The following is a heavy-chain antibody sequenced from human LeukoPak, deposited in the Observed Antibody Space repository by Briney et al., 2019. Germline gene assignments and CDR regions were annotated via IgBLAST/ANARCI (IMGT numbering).Heavy chain of an antibody. CDR2: IYPGDSDT. Sequence: GESLKISCKGSGYSFTSYWIGWVRQMPGKGLEWMGIIYPGDSDTRYSPSFQSQVTISADKSISTAYLQWSSLKASDTAMYYCARIATMVRGVIIALDYWGQGTLVTVSS. V-gene: IGHV5-51*01. CDR3: ARIATMVRGVIIALDY. J-gene: IGHJ4*02. CDR1: GYSFTSYW. D-gene: IGHD3-10*01.